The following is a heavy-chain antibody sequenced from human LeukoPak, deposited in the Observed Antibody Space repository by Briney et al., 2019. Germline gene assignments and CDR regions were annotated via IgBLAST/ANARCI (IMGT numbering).Heavy chain of an antibody. Sequence: SETLSLTCTVSGGAISSGSYYWSWIRQPAGKGLEWIGRIHTSGSTNYKPSLKSRVTMSVDTSKNQFSLKLSSVTAADTAVYYCARNGYSSGQVQDYWGQGTLVTVSS. CDR3: ARNGYSSGQVQDY. J-gene: IGHJ4*02. V-gene: IGHV4-61*02. CDR1: GGAISSGSYY. CDR2: IHTSGST. D-gene: IGHD6-19*01.